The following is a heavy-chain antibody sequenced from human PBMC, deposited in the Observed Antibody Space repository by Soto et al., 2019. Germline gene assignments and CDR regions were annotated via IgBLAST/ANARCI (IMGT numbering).Heavy chain of an antibody. J-gene: IGHJ4*02. CDR1: GGSISSYY. CDR3: ASSLSVWGSPFDY. V-gene: IGHV4-59*01. CDR2: IYYSGST. D-gene: IGHD3-16*01. Sequence: SETLSLTCTVSGGSISSYYWSWIRQPPGKGLEWIGYIYYSGSTNYNPSLKSRVTISVDTSKNQFSLKLSSVTAADTAVYYCASSLSVWGSPFDYWGQGTLVTVSS.